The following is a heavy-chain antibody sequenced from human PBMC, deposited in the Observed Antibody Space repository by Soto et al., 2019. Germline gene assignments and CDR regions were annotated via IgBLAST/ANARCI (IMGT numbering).Heavy chain of an antibody. J-gene: IGHJ6*04. Sequence: SETLSLTCTVSGGSISSYYWSWIRQPPGKGLEWIGYIYYSGSTNYNPSLKSRVTISVDTSKNQFSLKLSSVTAADTAVYYCARTYYEFWRGYLSEAGEADVWGKGTTVTVSS. D-gene: IGHD3-3*01. V-gene: IGHV4-59*08. CDR3: ARTYYEFWRGYLSEAGEADV. CDR1: GGSISSYY. CDR2: IYYSGST.